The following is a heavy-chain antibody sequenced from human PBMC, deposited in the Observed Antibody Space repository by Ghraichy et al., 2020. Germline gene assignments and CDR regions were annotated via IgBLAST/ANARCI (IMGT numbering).Heavy chain of an antibody. J-gene: IGHJ4*01. D-gene: IGHD2-15*01. CDR3: VRAVWRSDCSSGGYQSYPDY. CDR2: ISSTSGYI. Sequence: GGSLRLSCAASGFTFSNYTLNWVRQAPGEGLEWVSSISSTSGYIYYADSVKGRFTISRDNAKNSLYLQMNSLRAEDTAVYYCVRAVWRSDCSSGGYQSYPDYWGHRTLVSVSS. CDR1: GFTFSNYT. V-gene: IGHV3-21*01.